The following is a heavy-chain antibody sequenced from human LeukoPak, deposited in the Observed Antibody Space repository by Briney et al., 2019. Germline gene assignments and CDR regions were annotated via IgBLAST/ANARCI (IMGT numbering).Heavy chain of an antibody. V-gene: IGHV1-18*01. Sequence: APVKVSCKTSGYTFRNYGITWVRQAPGQGLEWMGWISTFNGHTKYTQSLRDRVTLTTDSSTSTIYMELRSLRSDDTAVYYCAKGRVIYYDTTGYRPDDSFDFWGQGTMITVSS. CDR2: ISTFNGHT. D-gene: IGHD3-22*01. J-gene: IGHJ3*01. CDR1: GYTFRNYG. CDR3: AKGRVIYYDTTGYRPDDSFDF.